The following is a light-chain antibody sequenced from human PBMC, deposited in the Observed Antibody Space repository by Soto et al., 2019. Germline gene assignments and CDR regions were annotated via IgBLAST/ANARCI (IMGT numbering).Light chain of an antibody. J-gene: IGKJ1*01. CDR2: KAS. CDR3: QQYHIYSGT. CDR1: QTISSW. V-gene: IGKV1-5*03. Sequence: DIQMTQSPSTLSGSVGARVTITCRASQTISSWLAWYQQKPGKAPKLLIYKASTLASGVPSRFSGCGSGTEFTLTINSLQPDDFATYYCQQYHIYSGTFGQGTNVDI.